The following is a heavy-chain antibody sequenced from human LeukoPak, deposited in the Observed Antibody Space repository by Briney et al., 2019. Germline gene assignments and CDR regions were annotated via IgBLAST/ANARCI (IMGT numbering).Heavy chain of an antibody. J-gene: IGHJ3*02. Sequence: GGSLRLSCAVSGFTFSDYYMSWIRQAPGKRLEWVSYISSSGSTIYYADSVKGRFTISRDNAKNSLYLQMNSLRAEDTAVYYCARYCSGGSCSLQDAFDIWGQGTMVTVSS. CDR1: GFTFSDYY. V-gene: IGHV3-11*04. D-gene: IGHD2-15*01. CDR3: ARYCSGGSCSLQDAFDI. CDR2: ISSSGSTI.